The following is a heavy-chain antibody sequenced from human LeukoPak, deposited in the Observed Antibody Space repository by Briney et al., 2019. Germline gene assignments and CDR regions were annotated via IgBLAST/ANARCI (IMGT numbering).Heavy chain of an antibody. CDR2: IYYSGST. CDR3: AREDIQLWPRGSIDY. J-gene: IGHJ4*02. CDR1: GGSISSSSYY. V-gene: IGHV4-39*07. D-gene: IGHD5-18*01. Sequence: SETLSLTCTVSGGSISSSSYYWGWIRQPPGKGLEWIGSIYYSGSTYYNPSLKSRVTISVDTSKNQFSLKLSSVTAADTAVYYCAREDIQLWPRGSIDYWGQGTLVTVSS.